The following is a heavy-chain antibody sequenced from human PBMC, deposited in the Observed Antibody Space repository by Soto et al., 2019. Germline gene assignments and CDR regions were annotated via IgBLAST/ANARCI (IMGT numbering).Heavy chain of an antibody. CDR1: GFTFSSYA. CDR2: ISYDGSNK. CDR3: ARVFSGPYDY. V-gene: IGHV3-30-3*01. J-gene: IGHJ4*02. D-gene: IGHD3-10*01. Sequence: GSLRLSCAASGFTFSSYAMHWVRQAPGKGLEWVAVISYDGSNKYYADSVKGRFTISRDNSKNTLYLQMNSLRAEDTAVYYCARVFSGPYDYWGQATLVTVSS.